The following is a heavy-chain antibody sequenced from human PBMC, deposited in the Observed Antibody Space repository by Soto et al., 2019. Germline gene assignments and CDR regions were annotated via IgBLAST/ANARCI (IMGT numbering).Heavy chain of an antibody. J-gene: IGHJ4*02. V-gene: IGHV3-30*18. Sequence: QVQVVESGGGVVQPGRSLRLSCAASGFTLSSCGMHWVRQAPGKGLEWVGVITYDGGSEQYADFVKGRFTISRDSSENTVYLQMNSLRVEDSAVYYCAKEQSSGYYRVVDYWGQGTLVTVSS. CDR1: GFTLSSCG. CDR2: ITYDGGSE. CDR3: AKEQSSGYYRVVDY. D-gene: IGHD6-19*01.